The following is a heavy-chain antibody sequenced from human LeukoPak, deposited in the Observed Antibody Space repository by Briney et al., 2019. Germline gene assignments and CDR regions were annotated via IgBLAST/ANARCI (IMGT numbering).Heavy chain of an antibody. J-gene: IGHJ3*02. CDR1: GGFISSNY. V-gene: IGHV4-59*01. Sequence: PSETLSLTCTVSGGFISSNYWSWFRQPPGKGLEWIGYIYYSGSTNYNPSLKSRVTISVDTSKNQFSLKLNSVTAADTAVYYCARRLGDFRSGYPDAFDIWGQGTMVTVSS. CDR2: IYYSGST. D-gene: IGHD3-3*01. CDR3: ARRLGDFRSGYPDAFDI.